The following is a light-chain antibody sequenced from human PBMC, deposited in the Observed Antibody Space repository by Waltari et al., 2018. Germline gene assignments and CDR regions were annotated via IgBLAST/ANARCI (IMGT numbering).Light chain of an antibody. V-gene: IGKV1-39*01. J-gene: IGKJ2*01. CDR1: QSISNY. CDR2: AAS. Sequence: DIQMTQSPSSLSTSVGDRVTIPCRESQSISNYLNWYQQKPGKAPKLLIYAASTLQSGVPSRFSGSGSGTDFTLTISSLQPEDFVTYYCQQSYSTPRTFGQGTRLEIK. CDR3: QQSYSTPRT.